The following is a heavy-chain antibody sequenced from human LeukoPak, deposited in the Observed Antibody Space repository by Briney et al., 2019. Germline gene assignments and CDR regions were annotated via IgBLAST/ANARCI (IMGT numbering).Heavy chain of an antibody. CDR1: GYTFTGYY. J-gene: IGHJ4*02. CDR2: INPNSGGT. CDR3: ARDAIVRDYSNSDY. V-gene: IGHV1-2*02. Sequence: ASVKVSCKASGYTFTGYYIHWVRQAPGQGLEWMGWINPNSGGTNYAQKFQGRVTMTRDASISTAYMELSRLTSDDTAVYYCARDAIVRDYSNSDYWGQGTLVTVSS. D-gene: IGHD4-11*01.